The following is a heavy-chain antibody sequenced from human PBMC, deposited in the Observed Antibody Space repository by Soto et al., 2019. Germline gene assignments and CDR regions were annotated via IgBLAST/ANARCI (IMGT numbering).Heavy chain of an antibody. Sequence: ASVKVSCKASGYKFSSYALSWVRQAPGQGLEWLGWISVDSGNTKYVQSLQDRVSMTTDTSTSTAYMELTSLGSEDTAVYYCARRNNAFHIWGQGTMVTVSS. V-gene: IGHV1-18*01. CDR3: ARRNNAFHI. CDR1: GYKFSSYA. J-gene: IGHJ3*02. D-gene: IGHD4-4*01. CDR2: ISVDSGNT.